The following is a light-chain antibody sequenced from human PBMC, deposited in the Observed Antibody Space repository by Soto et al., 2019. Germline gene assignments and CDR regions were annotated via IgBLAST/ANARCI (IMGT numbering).Light chain of an antibody. CDR2: DAS. V-gene: IGKV3-20*01. CDR1: QSVSSY. J-gene: IGKJ1*01. Sequence: EIVMTQSPGTLSLSPGERATLSCRASQSVSSYLAWYQQKPGQAPRLLISDASDRATGIPDRFSGSGSGTDFTLTISRLVPEDFEVYYCQQYGDSQVTFGKGTKVDI. CDR3: QQYGDSQVT.